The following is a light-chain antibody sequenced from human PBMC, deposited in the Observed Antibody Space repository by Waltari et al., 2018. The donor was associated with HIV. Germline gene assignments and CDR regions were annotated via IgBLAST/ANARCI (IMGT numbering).Light chain of an antibody. CDR1: VVIVAAHTY. Sequence: TSVIQQSSMTVSPGGTVTLTCFLAVVIVAAHTYINWFHQRPGQVPRPPIYGGPRRHSWTSDRFSASLVGDKATLTLSNVLPEDEGHYYCLLYYYKSYMFGEGTRLTVL. J-gene: IGLJ3*02. V-gene: IGLV7-43*01. CDR2: GGP. CDR3: LLYYYKSYM.